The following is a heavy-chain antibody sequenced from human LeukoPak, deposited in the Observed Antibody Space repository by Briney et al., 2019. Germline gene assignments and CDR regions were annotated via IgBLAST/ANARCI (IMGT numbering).Heavy chain of an antibody. CDR3: ARDSPSDYFDY. Sequence: SETLSLTCTVSGGSISSYYWSWIRQPPGRGLEWIGYIYYSGSTNYNPSLKSRVTISVDTSKNQFSLKLSSVTAADTAVYYCARDSPSDYFDYWGQGTLVTVSS. D-gene: IGHD2-2*01. V-gene: IGHV4-59*01. J-gene: IGHJ4*02. CDR2: IYYSGST. CDR1: GGSISSYY.